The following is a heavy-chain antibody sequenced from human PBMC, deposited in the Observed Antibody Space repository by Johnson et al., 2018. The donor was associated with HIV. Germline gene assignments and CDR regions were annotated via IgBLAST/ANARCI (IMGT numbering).Heavy chain of an antibody. CDR1: GFTFDDYA. D-gene: IGHD3-22*01. Sequence: VQLVESGGGVVQPGRSLRLSCAASGFTFDDYAMHWVRQAPGKGLEWVSGISWNSGRLGYADSVKGRFTISRDNAKNSLYLQMNSLRAEDTAVYYCAKAREYDSTGHDAFDIWGQGTMVTVSS. CDR3: AKAREYDSTGHDAFDI. J-gene: IGHJ3*02. CDR2: ISWNSGRL. V-gene: IGHV3-9*01.